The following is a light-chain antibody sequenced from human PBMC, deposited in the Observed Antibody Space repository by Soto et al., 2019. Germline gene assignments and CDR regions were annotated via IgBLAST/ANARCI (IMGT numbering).Light chain of an antibody. CDR3: QQYGDSPTFT. J-gene: IGKJ2*01. Sequence: EVGLTQSPGTLSLSPGERAILSCRASESVGSSYLAWYQQKPGQAPRLLIYSGSYRATGIPDRFSGSGSEADFTLTISRLEAEDFAGYYCQQYGDSPTFTFGQGTKLEIK. V-gene: IGKV3-20*01. CDR1: ESVGSSY. CDR2: SGS.